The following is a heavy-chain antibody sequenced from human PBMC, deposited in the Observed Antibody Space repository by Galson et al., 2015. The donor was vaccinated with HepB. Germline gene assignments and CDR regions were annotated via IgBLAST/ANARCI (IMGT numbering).Heavy chain of an antibody. J-gene: IGHJ4*01. D-gene: IGHD2-8*01. V-gene: IGHV4-38-2*01. CDR3: ARVLNY. CDR2: IYHSGTT. CDR1: GYSISNAYY. Sequence: ETLSLTCAVSGYSISNAYYWGWLRQPPGKGLEWIGSIYHSGTTYYKSSLKNRVTISVDTSKNQFSLKLSSVTAADTAVYYCARVLNYWGHGTLVTVSS.